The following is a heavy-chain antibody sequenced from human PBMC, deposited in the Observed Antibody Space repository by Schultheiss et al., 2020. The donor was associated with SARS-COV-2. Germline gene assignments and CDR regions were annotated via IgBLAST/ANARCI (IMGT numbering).Heavy chain of an antibody. CDR1: GYTFTSYA. J-gene: IGHJ4*02. CDR2: INAGNGNT. D-gene: IGHD3-22*01. Sequence: ASVKVSCKASGYTFTSYAMHWVRQAPGQRLEWMGWINAGNGNTKYSQKFQGRVTITRDTSASTAYMELSSLRSEDTAVYYCARDLRGIVVVNYYFDYWGQGTLVTVSS. CDR3: ARDLRGIVVVNYYFDY. V-gene: IGHV1-3*01.